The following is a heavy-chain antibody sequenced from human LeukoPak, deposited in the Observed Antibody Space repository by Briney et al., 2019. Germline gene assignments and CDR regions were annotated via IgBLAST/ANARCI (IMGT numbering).Heavy chain of an antibody. D-gene: IGHD2-2*01. CDR2: INPNSGGT. CDR3: AREGGYCSSTSCLNWFDP. V-gene: IGHV1-2*02. Sequence: GASVKVSCKASGYTFTGYYMHWVRQAPGQGLEWMGWINPNSGGTNYAQKFQGRVTMTRDTPISTAYMELSRLRSDDTAVYYCAREGGYCSSTSCLNWFDPWGQGTLVTVSS. J-gene: IGHJ5*02. CDR1: GYTFTGYY.